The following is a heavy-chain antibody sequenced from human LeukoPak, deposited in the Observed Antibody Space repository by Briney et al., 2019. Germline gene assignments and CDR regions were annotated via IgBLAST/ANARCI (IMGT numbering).Heavy chain of an antibody. D-gene: IGHD4/OR15-4a*01. CDR3: AREGSMAMVLRAFDI. CDR2: ISSSSSYI. J-gene: IGHJ3*02. V-gene: IGHV3-21*04. CDR1: GFTFSSYS. Sequence: GGSLRLSCAASGFTFSSYSMNWVRQAPGKGLEWVSSISSSSSYIYYADSVKGRFTISRDNAKNSLYLQMNSLRAEDTAVYYCAREGSMAMVLRAFDIWGQGTMVTVSS.